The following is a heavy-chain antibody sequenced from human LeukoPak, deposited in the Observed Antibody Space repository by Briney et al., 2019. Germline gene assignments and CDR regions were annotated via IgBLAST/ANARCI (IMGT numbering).Heavy chain of an antibody. J-gene: IGHJ4*02. CDR3: ARGDCTNGVCSRDLDY. D-gene: IGHD2-8*01. CDR1: GGSISSYY. CDR2: IYYSGST. Sequence: PSETLSLTCTVSGGSISSYYWSWIRQPPGKGLEWIGYIYYSGSTNYNPSLKSRVTISVDTSKNQFSLKLSSVTAADTAVYYCARGDCTNGVCSRDLDYWGQGTLVTVSS. V-gene: IGHV4-59*08.